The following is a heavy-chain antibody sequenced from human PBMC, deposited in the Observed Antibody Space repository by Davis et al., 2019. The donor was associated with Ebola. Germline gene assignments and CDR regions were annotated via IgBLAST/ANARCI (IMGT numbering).Heavy chain of an antibody. Sequence: MPSETLSLTCAVYGGSFSGYYWSWIRQPPGKGLEWIGEINHSGSTNYNPSLKSRVTISVDTSKNQFSLKLRSVTAADTAVYYCARGSNRNIVVVVAATLADAFDIWGQGTTVTVSS. J-gene: IGHJ3*02. CDR1: GGSFSGYY. CDR3: ARGSNRNIVVVVAATLADAFDI. D-gene: IGHD2-15*01. V-gene: IGHV4-34*01. CDR2: INHSGST.